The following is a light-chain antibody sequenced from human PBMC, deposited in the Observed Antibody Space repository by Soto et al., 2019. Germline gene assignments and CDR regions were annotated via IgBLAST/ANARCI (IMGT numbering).Light chain of an antibody. CDR2: GIS. V-gene: IGKV3-20*01. Sequence: EIVLRQSAGTLSVYPGDGATLSCRASQSVSSNYLAWYQQKPGQAPRLLIYGISKRATDIPDRFSGSGSGTEFTLTISSLQPEDFATYYCQQHGQWPITFGQGTRLEI. CDR3: QQHGQWPIT. CDR1: QSVSSNY. J-gene: IGKJ5*01.